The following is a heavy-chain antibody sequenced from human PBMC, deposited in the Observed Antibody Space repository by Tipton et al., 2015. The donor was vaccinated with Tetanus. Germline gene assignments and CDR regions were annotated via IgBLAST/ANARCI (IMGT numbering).Heavy chain of an antibody. CDR3: ARWETVTTKIHY. V-gene: IGHV4-34*01. J-gene: IGHJ4*02. CDR1: GGSFSGYY. Sequence: TLSLTCAVYGGSFSGYYWNWIRQPPGKGLEWTGEINDSGSTSYNPSLKSRVTISVDTSKNQFSLNLSSVTAADTAVYYCARWETVTTKIHYWGQGTLVTVSS. D-gene: IGHD4-17*01. CDR2: INDSGST.